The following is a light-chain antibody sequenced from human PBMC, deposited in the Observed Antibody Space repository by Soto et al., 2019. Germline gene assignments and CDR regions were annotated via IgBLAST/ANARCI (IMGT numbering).Light chain of an antibody. CDR1: SSNIGSNT. Sequence: QSVLTQPPSASGTPGQIVSISCSGSSSNIGSNTLTWYQQLPGTAPKLLIYSTSQRSSGVPGRFSGCKSGASGSLSISGLQSEDEADYYCAAWDDRLDVYVFGTGTKVTGL. V-gene: IGLV1-44*01. CDR2: STS. J-gene: IGLJ1*01. CDR3: AAWDDRLDVYV.